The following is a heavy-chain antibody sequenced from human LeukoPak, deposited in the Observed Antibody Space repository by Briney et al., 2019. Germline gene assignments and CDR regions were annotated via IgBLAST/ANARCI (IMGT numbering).Heavy chain of an antibody. CDR1: AGSISSSNW. D-gene: IGHD1-26*01. CDR3: ARTAAAGTYSGSYYNDY. CDR2: IYYSGST. V-gene: IGHV4-4*02. J-gene: IGHJ4*02. Sequence: SETLSLTCAVSAGSISSSNWWSWVRQPPGKGLEWIGYIYYSGSTNYNPSLKSRVTISVDTSKNQFSLKLNSVTPEDTAVYYCARTAAAGTYSGSYYNDYWGQGTLVTVSS.